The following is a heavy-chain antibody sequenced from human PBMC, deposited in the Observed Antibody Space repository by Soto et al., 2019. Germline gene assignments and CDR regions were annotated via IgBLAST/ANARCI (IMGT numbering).Heavy chain of an antibody. CDR1: GGSISSGGYY. Sequence: SETLSLTCTVSGGSISSGGYYWSWIRQHPGKGLEWIGYIYYSGSTYYNPSLKSRVTISVDTSKNQFSLKLSSVTAADTAVYYCARDGRDSSPPYYYYMDVWGKGTTVTVSS. D-gene: IGHD6-6*01. V-gene: IGHV4-31*03. CDR2: IYYSGST. J-gene: IGHJ6*03. CDR3: ARDGRDSSPPYYYYMDV.